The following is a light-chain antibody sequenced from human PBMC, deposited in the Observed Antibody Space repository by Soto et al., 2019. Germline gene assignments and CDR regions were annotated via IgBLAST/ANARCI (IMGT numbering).Light chain of an antibody. J-gene: IGKJ4*01. CDR2: EAS. CDR1: QSVSSN. CDR3: QQHAHWPLT. Sequence: EVVMTQSPATLSVSPGERATLSCRASQSVSSNLAWYQQKPGQAPGLLIYEASTRAIGIPARFSGSGSGTDFTLTISSLEPEDFAVYYCQQHAHWPLTFGGGTKVDI. V-gene: IGKV3D-15*01.